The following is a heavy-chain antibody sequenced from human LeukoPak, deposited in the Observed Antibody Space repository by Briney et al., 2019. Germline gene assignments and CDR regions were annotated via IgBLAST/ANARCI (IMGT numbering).Heavy chain of an antibody. CDR3: VKDSGYDSSGYYAFDI. J-gene: IGHJ3*02. V-gene: IGHV3-64D*06. Sequence: GRSLRLSCAASGFTFSSYAMHWVRQAPGKGLEYVSAISSNGGSTYYADSVKGRFTISRDNSKNTLYLQMSSLRAEDTAVYYCVKDSGYDSSGYYAFDIWGQGTMVTVSS. CDR1: GFTFSSYA. CDR2: ISSNGGST. D-gene: IGHD3-22*01.